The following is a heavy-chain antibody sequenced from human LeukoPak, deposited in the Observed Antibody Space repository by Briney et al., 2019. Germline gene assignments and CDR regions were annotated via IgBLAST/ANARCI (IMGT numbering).Heavy chain of an antibody. V-gene: IGHV3-23*01. CDR3: AKEGHLGYCSSISCYFDY. CDR1: GFTFSSYS. Sequence: GGSLRLSCAASGFTFSSYSMNWVRQAPGRGLEWVSVISGSGDTTYYADSVKGRFTISRDNSKNTVYLQMNSLRAEDTAVYYCAKEGHLGYCSSISCYFDYWGQGTLVAVSS. D-gene: IGHD2-2*01. CDR2: ISGSGDTT. J-gene: IGHJ4*02.